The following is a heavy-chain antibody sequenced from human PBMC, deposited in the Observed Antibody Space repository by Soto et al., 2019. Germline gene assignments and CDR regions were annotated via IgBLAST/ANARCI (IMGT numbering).Heavy chain of an antibody. CDR2: IGSSSGTI. V-gene: IGHV3-48*02. Sequence: GGALRLSCAASGFTFSTYNMNWVRQAPGKGLEWVSYIGSSSGTIFYADSVKGRFTISRDNAKNLLYLQMNSLRDEDTAVYYCAREENVGFNWFDPWGQGTLVTVSS. CDR3: AREENVGFNWFDP. CDR1: GFTFSTYN. J-gene: IGHJ5*02.